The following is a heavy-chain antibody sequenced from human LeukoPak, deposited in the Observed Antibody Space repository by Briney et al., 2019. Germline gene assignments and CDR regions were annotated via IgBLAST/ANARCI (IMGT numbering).Heavy chain of an antibody. D-gene: IGHD6-6*01. J-gene: IGHJ4*02. V-gene: IGHV4-59*08. Sequence: SETLSLTCTVSGGSISSYYWSWIRQPPGKGLEWIGYIYYSGSTNYNPSLKSRVTISVDTSKNQFSLKLSSVTAADTAAYYCARHGPRLVPFDYWGQGTLVTVSS. CDR1: GGSISSYY. CDR3: ARHGPRLVPFDY. CDR2: IYYSGST.